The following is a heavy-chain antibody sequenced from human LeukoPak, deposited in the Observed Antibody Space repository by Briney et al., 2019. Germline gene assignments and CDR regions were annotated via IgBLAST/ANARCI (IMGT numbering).Heavy chain of an antibody. J-gene: IGHJ4*02. D-gene: IGHD2-21*02. Sequence: ASVKVSCKASGYTFTSYAMHWVRQAPGQRLEWMGWINAGNGNTKYSQKFQGRVTITRDTSASTAYMELSSLRSEDTAVYYCARDRGGDWANPLDYWGQGTLVTASS. CDR2: INAGNGNT. CDR1: GYTFTSYA. CDR3: ARDRGGDWANPLDY. V-gene: IGHV1-3*01.